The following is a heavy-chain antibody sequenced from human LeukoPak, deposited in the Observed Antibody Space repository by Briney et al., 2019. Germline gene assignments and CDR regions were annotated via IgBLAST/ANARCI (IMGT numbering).Heavy chain of an antibody. D-gene: IGHD3-16*01. Sequence: ASVKVSCKASGYTFTGYYMHWVRQAPGQGLEWMGWINPNSGGTNYAQKFQGRVTMTRDTSISTAYMELSRLRSDDTAVYYCAREKSWGYYYYYMDVWGNGTTVTVSS. CDR3: AREKSWGYYYYYMDV. J-gene: IGHJ6*03. CDR1: GYTFTGYY. CDR2: INPNSGGT. V-gene: IGHV1-2*02.